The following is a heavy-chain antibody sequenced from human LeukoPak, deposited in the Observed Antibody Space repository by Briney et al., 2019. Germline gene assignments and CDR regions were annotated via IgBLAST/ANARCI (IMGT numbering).Heavy chain of an antibody. CDR3: ARGQGIVALYYFDY. CDR1: GGSFSGYY. J-gene: IGHJ4*02. V-gene: IGHV4-34*01. Sequence: SETLSLTCAVYGGSFSGYYWSWIRQPPGKGLEWIGEINHSGSTNYNPSLKSRVTISVDTSKNQFSLKLSSVTAADTAVYYCARGQGIVALYYFDYWGQGTLGTVSS. D-gene: IGHD5-12*01. CDR2: INHSGST.